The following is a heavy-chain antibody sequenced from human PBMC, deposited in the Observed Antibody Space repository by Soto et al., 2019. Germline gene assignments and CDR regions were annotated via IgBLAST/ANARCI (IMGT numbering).Heavy chain of an antibody. Sequence: NLCVTCAVSGGSISRGGYYWSWIRQHPGKGLEWIGYIYYSGSTYYNPSLKSRVTISVDTSKNQFSLKLSSVTAADTAVYYCARVSLPAASMGAFDIGAHGPM. CDR3: ARVSLPAASMGAFDI. D-gene: IGHD6-25*01. J-gene: IGHJ3*02. CDR1: GGSISRGGYY. CDR2: IYYSGST. V-gene: IGHV4-31*11.